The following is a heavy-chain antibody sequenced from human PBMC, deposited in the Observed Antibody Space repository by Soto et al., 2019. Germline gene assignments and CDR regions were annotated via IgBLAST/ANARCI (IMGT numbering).Heavy chain of an antibody. CDR2: INPNSGGT. CDR1: GYTFTGYY. CDR3: ARLIRYCSGGSCYSSHYDY. V-gene: IGHV1-2*04. D-gene: IGHD2-15*01. Sequence: QVQLVQSGAEVKKPGASVKVSCKASGYTFTGYYMHWVRQAPGQGLEWMGWINPNSGGTNYAQKFQGWVTMTRDTSISTAYMELSRLRSDDTAVYYCARLIRYCSGGSCYSSHYDYWGQGTLVTVSS. J-gene: IGHJ4*02.